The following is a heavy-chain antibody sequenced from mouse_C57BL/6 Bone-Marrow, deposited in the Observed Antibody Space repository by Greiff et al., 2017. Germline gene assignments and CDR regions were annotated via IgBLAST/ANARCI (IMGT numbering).Heavy chain of an antibody. CDR1: GYTFTSYT. CDR3: AREGTYYYGSSPFYFDY. CDR2: INPSSGYT. J-gene: IGHJ2*01. Sequence: VQLQQSGAELARPGASVKMSCKASGYTFTSYTMHWVKQRPGQGLEWIGYINPSSGYTKYNQKFKDKATLTADKSSSTAYMQLSSLTSEDSAVYYCAREGTYYYGSSPFYFDYWGQGTTLTVSS. V-gene: IGHV1-4*01. D-gene: IGHD1-1*01.